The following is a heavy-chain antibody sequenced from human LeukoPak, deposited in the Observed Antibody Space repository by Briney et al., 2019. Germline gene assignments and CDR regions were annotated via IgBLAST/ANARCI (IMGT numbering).Heavy chain of an antibody. CDR1: GFTFSSYS. V-gene: IGHV3-21*01. D-gene: IGHD2-15*01. Sequence: PGGSLRLSCAASGFTFSSYSMNWVRQAPGKGLEWVSSISSSSSYIYYADSVKGRFTISRDNAKNSLYLQMNSLRAEDTAVYYCARYGSGPNWFDPWGQGTLVTVSS. J-gene: IGHJ5*02. CDR3: ARYGSGPNWFDP. CDR2: ISSSSSYI.